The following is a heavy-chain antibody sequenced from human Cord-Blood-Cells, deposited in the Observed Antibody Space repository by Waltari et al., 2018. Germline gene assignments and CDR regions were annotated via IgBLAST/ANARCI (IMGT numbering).Heavy chain of an antibody. V-gene: IGHV3-9*03. D-gene: IGHD6-6*01. CDR3: AKGSGLLVLYYMDV. CDR1: GFTFDDYA. CDR2: ISWNMGRI. J-gene: IGHJ6*03. Sequence: EVQLVESGGGLVQPGRSLRLSCAASGFTFDDYAMHWVRQAPGKGLEWVSGISWNMGRIGYADSVKGRFTHSIDNAKTSLDLQMNSLRAEDMALYYFAKGSGLLVLYYMDVWGKGTTVTVSS.